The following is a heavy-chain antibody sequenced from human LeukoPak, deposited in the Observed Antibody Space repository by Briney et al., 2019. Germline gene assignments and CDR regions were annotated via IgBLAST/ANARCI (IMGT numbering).Heavy chain of an antibody. D-gene: IGHD2-21*02. CDR2: IAGSSGYI. CDR1: GFTFSSHT. V-gene: IGHV3-21*01. CDR3: ARDRGAYCGGDCYLGFDY. J-gene: IGHJ4*01. Sequence: GGSLRLSCAASGFTFSSHTMNWVRQAPGKGLEWVSSIAGSSGYISYADSVRGRFTISRDNAKKSLYLQTTSLTAEDTAVYYCARDRGAYCGGDCYLGFDYWGRGTLVTVSS.